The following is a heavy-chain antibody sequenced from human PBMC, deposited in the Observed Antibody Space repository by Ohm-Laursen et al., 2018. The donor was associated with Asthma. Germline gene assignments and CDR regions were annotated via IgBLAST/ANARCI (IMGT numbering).Heavy chain of an antibody. CDR3: AKGSTYGMDV. Sequence: SLRLSCAASGFIFTSYGIHWVRQAPGRGLEWVALMPYDGKNEKFVESVKGRFTLSRDESKNTVYLQMNSLRADDTAVYYCAKGSTYGMDVWGQGTTVTVSS. CDR2: MPYDGKNE. J-gene: IGHJ6*02. CDR1: GFIFTSYG. V-gene: IGHV3-30*18.